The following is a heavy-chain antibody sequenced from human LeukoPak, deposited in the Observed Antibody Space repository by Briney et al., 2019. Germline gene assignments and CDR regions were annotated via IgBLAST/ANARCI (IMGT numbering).Heavy chain of an antibody. Sequence: SETLSLTCTVSGGSISSYYWSWIRQPPGKGLEWIGYMYCSGSTNYNPSLKSRVTISVDTSKNQFSLKLSSVTAADTAVYYCARGLMMAVAGRGEFHYWGQGTLVTVSS. J-gene: IGHJ4*02. CDR2: MYCSGST. CDR3: ARGLMMAVAGRGEFHY. V-gene: IGHV4-59*01. D-gene: IGHD6-13*01. CDR1: GGSISSYY.